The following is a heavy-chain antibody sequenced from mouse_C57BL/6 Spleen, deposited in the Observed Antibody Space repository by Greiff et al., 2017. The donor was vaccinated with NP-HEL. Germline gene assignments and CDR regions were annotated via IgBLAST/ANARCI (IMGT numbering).Heavy chain of an antibody. CDR1: GYTFTDYY. CDR3: ARPDYYGSSPDWYFDV. D-gene: IGHD1-1*01. CDR2: INPNNGGT. V-gene: IGHV1-26*01. Sequence: VQLQQSGPELVKPGASVKISCKASGYTFTDYYMNWVKQSHGKSLEWIGDINPNNGGTSYNQKFTVKATLTVDKSSRTAYMELRSLTSEDSAVYYCARPDYYGSSPDWYFDVWGTGTTVTVSS. J-gene: IGHJ1*03.